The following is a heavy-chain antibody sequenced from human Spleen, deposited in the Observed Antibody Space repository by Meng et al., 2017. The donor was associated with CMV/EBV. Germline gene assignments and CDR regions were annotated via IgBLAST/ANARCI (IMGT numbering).Heavy chain of an antibody. D-gene: IGHD7-27*01. V-gene: IGHV3-74*01. J-gene: IGHJ4*02. CDR3: AKDLHWGQSDY. CDR1: GFTFSRYW. Sequence: VQLVESGGGLVQPGGSLGLSWAASGFTFSRYWMHWFRQAPGEGLVWVSTIHPDGVRTDYADSVKGRFTISRDNAKNTLSLQMNGLRDEDSALYYCAKDLHWGQSDYWGQGTLVTVSS. CDR2: IHPDGVRT.